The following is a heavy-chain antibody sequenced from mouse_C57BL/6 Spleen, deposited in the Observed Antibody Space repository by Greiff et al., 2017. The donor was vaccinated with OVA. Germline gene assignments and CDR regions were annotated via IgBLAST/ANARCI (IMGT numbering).Heavy chain of an antibody. Sequence: EVKLVESGGGLVQPGGSLSLSCAASGFTFTDYYMSWVRQPPGKALEWLGFIRNKANGYTTEYSASVKGRFTISRDNSQSILYLQMNALRAEDSATYYCASHSLYSNVGAMDYWGQGTSVTVSS. V-gene: IGHV7-3*01. CDR1: GFTFTDYY. CDR2: IRNKANGYTT. J-gene: IGHJ4*01. D-gene: IGHD2-5*01. CDR3: ASHSLYSNVGAMDY.